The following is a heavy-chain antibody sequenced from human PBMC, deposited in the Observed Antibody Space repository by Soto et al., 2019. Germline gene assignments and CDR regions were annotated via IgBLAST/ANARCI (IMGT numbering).Heavy chain of an antibody. CDR3: AKDDFTDRGDDYFDY. V-gene: IGHV3-23*01. Sequence: GGSLRLSCAGSGFSFTNFAMSWVRQAPGKGLEWVAGIGASGDITWYADSVKGRLSISRDNSKNTLYLQLNSLRFEDTAVYYCAKDDFTDRGDDYFDYWGPGTLVTVSS. CDR1: GFSFTNFA. D-gene: IGHD2-21*02. CDR2: IGASGDIT. J-gene: IGHJ4*02.